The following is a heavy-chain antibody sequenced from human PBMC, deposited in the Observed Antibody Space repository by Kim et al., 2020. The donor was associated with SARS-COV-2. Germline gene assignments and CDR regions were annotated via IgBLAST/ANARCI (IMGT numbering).Heavy chain of an antibody. V-gene: IGHV1-2*06. CDR1: GYTFTGYY. Sequence: PSVKVSCKASGYTFTGYYMHWVRQAPGQGLEWMGRINPNSGGTNYAQKFQGRVTMTRDTSISTAYMELSRLRSDDTAVYYCARDTYGEYDSSGYYVFDYWGQGTLVTVSS. CDR2: INPNSGGT. D-gene: IGHD3-22*01. J-gene: IGHJ4*02. CDR3: ARDTYGEYDSSGYYVFDY.